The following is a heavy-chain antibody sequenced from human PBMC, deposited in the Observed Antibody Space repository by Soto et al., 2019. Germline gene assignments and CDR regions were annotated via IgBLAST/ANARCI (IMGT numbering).Heavy chain of an antibody. V-gene: IGHV3-33*01. CDR3: ARDAVPGVVNWFDP. CDR1: GFTFSSYG. D-gene: IGHD2-15*01. Sequence: GGSLRLSCAASGFTFSSYGMHWVRQAPGKGLEWVAVIWYDGSNKYYADSVKGRFTISRDNSKNTLYLQMNSLRAEDTAVYYCARDAVPGVVNWFDPWGQGTLVTVSS. J-gene: IGHJ5*02. CDR2: IWYDGSNK.